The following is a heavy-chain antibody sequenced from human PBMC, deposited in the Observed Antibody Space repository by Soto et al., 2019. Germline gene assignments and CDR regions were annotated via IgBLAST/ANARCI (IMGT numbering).Heavy chain of an antibody. CDR2: ISYDGSNK. Sequence: QVQLVESGGGVVQPGRSLRLSCAASGFTFSSYAMHWVRQAPGKGLEWVAVISYDGSNKYYADSVKGRFTISRDISKNTLSLQMNSLRAEDTAVYYCARAGGLLLDYWGQGTLVTVSS. V-gene: IGHV3-30-3*01. J-gene: IGHJ4*02. CDR3: ARAGGLLLDY. CDR1: GFTFSSYA. D-gene: IGHD2-15*01.